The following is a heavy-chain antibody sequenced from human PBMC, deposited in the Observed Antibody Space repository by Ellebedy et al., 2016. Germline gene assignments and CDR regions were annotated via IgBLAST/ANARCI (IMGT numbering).Heavy chain of an antibody. CDR1: GYTFTRYG. J-gene: IGHJ4*02. Sequence: ASVKVSCKASGYTFTRYGINWVRQAPGQGLEWMGWISGYNGHSNYAQKFQGRIPLTTDTSTITVYMELRGRRSDDTAVYYCARAETGFYSFDYWGQGTLVTVSS. V-gene: IGHV1-18*01. CDR2: ISGYNGHS. CDR3: ARAETGFYSFDY. D-gene: IGHD1-1*01.